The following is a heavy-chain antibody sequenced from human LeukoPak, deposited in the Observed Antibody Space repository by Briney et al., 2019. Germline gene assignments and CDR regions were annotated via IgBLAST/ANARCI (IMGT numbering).Heavy chain of an antibody. V-gene: IGHV4-34*01. CDR3: ARGRTVRGVIKFYHYMDV. J-gene: IGHJ6*03. CDR1: GGSFSGYY. CDR2: INYSGST. D-gene: IGHD3-10*01. Sequence: PSETLSLTCAVYGGSFSGYYWSWIRQPPGKGLEWIGEINYSGSTNYNPSLKSRVTISVDTSKNQFSLKLSSVTAADTAVYYCARGRTVRGVIKFYHYMDVWGKGTTVTVSS.